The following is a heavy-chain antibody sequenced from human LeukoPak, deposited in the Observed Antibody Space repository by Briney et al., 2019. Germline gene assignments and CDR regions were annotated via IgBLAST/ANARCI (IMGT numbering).Heavy chain of an antibody. J-gene: IGHJ5*02. Sequence: GGSLRLSCAASGFTFSSYGMHWVRQAPGKGLEWVAVIWYDGSNKYYADSVKGRFTISRDNSKNTLYLQMNSLRAKDTAVYYCARDPNYYYDSSGYYPNEGWFDPWGQGTLVTVSS. V-gene: IGHV3-33*01. CDR2: IWYDGSNK. D-gene: IGHD3-22*01. CDR1: GFTFSSYG. CDR3: ARDPNYYYDSSGYYPNEGWFDP.